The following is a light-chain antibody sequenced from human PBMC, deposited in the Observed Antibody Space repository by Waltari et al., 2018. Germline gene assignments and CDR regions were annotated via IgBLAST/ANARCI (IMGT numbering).Light chain of an antibody. V-gene: IGKV2-28*01. Sequence: IVMTQSPLSLPVTPGEPASLSCRSSQSLLHTNGNNFLSWYLQKPGQSPQLLIYLGSNRASGVPDRFSGSGSGTDFTLKISRVEAEDVGLYYCMQALQSPLSFGQGTKLEIK. CDR1: QSLLHTNGNNF. CDR2: LGS. J-gene: IGKJ2*03. CDR3: MQALQSPLS.